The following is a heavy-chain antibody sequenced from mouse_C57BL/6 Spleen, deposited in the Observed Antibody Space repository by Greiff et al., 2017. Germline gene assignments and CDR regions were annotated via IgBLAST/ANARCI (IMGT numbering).Heavy chain of an antibody. Sequence: QVQLQQSGAELVKPGASVKISCKASGYAFSSYWMNWVKQRPGKGLEWIGQIYPGDGDPNYNGKFKGKATLTADKSSSTAYMQLSSLNSEDSAVYFCARSGATRYFEVWGTGTTVTVSS. CDR3: ARSGATRYFEV. D-gene: IGHD3-1*01. CDR2: IYPGDGDP. V-gene: IGHV1-80*01. J-gene: IGHJ1*03. CDR1: GYAFSSYW.